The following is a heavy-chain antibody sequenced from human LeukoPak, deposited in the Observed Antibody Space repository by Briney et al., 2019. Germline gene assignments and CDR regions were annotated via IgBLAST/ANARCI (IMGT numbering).Heavy chain of an antibody. CDR2: IYYSGNT. CDR1: GGSISSSSYN. J-gene: IGHJ4*01. CDR3: ARGSDWYNY. D-gene: IGHD6-19*01. Sequence: SETLSLTCTVSGGSISSSSYNWAWIRQPPGKGLEWIGTIYYSGNTYYNPSLKSRVTISVDTSKIQFSLKVSSVTATDTAVYYCARGSDWYNYWGHGTLVTVSS. V-gene: IGHV4-39*01.